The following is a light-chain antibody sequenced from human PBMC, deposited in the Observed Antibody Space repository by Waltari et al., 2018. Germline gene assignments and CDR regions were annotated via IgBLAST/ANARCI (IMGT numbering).Light chain of an antibody. V-gene: IGLV2-23*02. CDR3: CSYAGSGTVV. J-gene: IGLJ2*01. CDR2: EVS. Sequence: QSALTQPASVSGSPGQSITISCTGTSSDVGSYNLVYWYQQPPGKAPKFMVYEVSKRPSGVSNRFSASKSGNTASLTISGLQAEDEADYYCCSYAGSGTVVFGGGTKLTVL. CDR1: SSDVGSYNL.